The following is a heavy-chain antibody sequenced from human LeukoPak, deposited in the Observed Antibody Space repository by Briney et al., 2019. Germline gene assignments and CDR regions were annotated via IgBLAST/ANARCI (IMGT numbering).Heavy chain of an antibody. Sequence: GGSLRLSCAASGFTFDDYAMHWVRQAPGKGLEWVSGISWNSGSIGYADSVKGRFTISRDNAKNSLYLQMNSLRAADTAVYYCAREGSGNFDYWGQGTLVTVSS. D-gene: IGHD3-10*01. CDR3: AREGSGNFDY. V-gene: IGHV3-9*01. CDR2: ISWNSGSI. CDR1: GFTFDDYA. J-gene: IGHJ4*02.